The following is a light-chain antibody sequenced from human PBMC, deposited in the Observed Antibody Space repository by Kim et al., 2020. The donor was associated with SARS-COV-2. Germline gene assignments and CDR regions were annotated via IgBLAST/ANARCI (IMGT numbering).Light chain of an antibody. J-gene: IGKJ2*01. CDR3: QQYDKLPPYT. Sequence: DIQMTQSPSSLSASVGDRVTITCQASQDISNYLNWYQQKPGKAPKLLIYDASNLETGVPSRFSGSGSGTEFTLTISSLQPEDIATYYCQQYDKLPPYTFGQGTKLEI. CDR1: QDISNY. CDR2: DAS. V-gene: IGKV1-33*01.